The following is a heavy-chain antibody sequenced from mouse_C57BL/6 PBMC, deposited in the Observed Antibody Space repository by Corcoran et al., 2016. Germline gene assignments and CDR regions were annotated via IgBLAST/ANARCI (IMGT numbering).Heavy chain of an antibody. D-gene: IGHD4-1*01. Sequence: EVQLQQSGPELVKPGASVKISCKASGYTFTDYYMNWVKQSHGKSLEWIGDINPNNGGTSYNQKFKGKATLTVDKSSSTAYMELRSLTSEDSAVYYCARGELGYYWGQRTTLTVSS. CDR2: INPNNGGT. CDR1: GYTFTDYY. V-gene: IGHV1-26*01. CDR3: ARGELGYY. J-gene: IGHJ2*01.